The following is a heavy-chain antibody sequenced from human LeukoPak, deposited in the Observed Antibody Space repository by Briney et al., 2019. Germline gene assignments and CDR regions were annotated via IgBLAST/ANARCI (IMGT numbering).Heavy chain of an antibody. Sequence: SETLSLTCAVFGGSFSGYYWSWIRQPPGKGLEWIGEINHSGSTNYNPSLKSRVTISVDTSKNQFSLKLSSVTAADTAVYYCARGRKLGGFDYWGQGTLVTVSS. D-gene: IGHD3-16*01. CDR2: INHSGST. CDR3: ARGRKLGGFDY. V-gene: IGHV4-34*01. J-gene: IGHJ4*02. CDR1: GGSFSGYY.